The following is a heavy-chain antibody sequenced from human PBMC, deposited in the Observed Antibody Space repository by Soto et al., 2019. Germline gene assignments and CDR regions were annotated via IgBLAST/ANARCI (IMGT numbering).Heavy chain of an antibody. J-gene: IGHJ4*01. Sequence: PGGSLRLSCAASGFTFSNAWINWVRQAPGKGLEWVGRIKSKTDGGTTDFAAPVKGRFAISRDDSKNMVYLQMNSLKTEDTGIYYCPTDSYSTMIVVRFAYWGHGTLVTVSS. V-gene: IGHV3-15*07. CDR2: IKSKTDGGTT. CDR3: PTDSYSTMIVVRFAY. CDR1: GFTFSNAW. D-gene: IGHD3-22*01.